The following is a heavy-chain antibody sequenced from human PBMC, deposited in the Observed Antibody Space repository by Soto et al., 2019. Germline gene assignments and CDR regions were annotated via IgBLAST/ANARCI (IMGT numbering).Heavy chain of an antibody. Sequence: VGSLRLSCAASGFTVSSNYMSWVRQAPGKGLEWVSVIYSGGSTYYADSVKGRFTISRDNSKNTLYLQMNSLRAEDTAVYYCARDLSSPPGGYYYYGMDVWGQGTTVTVSS. CDR3: ARDLSSPPGGYYYYGMDV. CDR1: GFTVSSNY. J-gene: IGHJ6*02. D-gene: IGHD6-19*01. V-gene: IGHV3-53*01. CDR2: IYSGGST.